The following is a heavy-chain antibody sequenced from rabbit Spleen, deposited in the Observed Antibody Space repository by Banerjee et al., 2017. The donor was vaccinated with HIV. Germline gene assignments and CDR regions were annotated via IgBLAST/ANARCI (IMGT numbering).Heavy chain of an antibody. J-gene: IGHJ4*01. CDR1: GFSFNIDYV. Sequence: QEQLEESGGDLVKPEGSLTLTCTASGFSFNIDYVMGWVRQAPGKGLVWIGCINTYTTKTVYATWAKDPFTISKTSSTTVTLQMTSLTAADTATYFCARDLPGIIGWNFNLWGPGTLVTVS. CDR3: ARDLPGIIGWNFNL. V-gene: IGHV1S45*01. CDR2: INTYTTKT. D-gene: IGHD1-1*01.